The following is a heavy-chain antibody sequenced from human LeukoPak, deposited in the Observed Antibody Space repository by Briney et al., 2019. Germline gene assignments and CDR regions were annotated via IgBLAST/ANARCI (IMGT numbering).Heavy chain of an antibody. Sequence: PGGSLRRSCAASGFTFSSYAMYWVRQAPGKGLEWVSTISGSGGSTYYADSVKGRFTISRDNSKNTLYLQMNSLRAEDTAVYYCAKDGLRGDFDYWGQGTLVTVSS. CDR2: ISGSGGST. J-gene: IGHJ4*02. CDR3: AKDGLRGDFDY. CDR1: GFTFSSYA. V-gene: IGHV3-23*01. D-gene: IGHD4-17*01.